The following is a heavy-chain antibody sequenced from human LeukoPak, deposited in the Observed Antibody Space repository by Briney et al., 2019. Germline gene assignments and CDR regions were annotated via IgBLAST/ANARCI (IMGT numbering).Heavy chain of an antibody. CDR3: AKAGDYGDYVPDLNWFDP. CDR2: ISSSGGST. V-gene: IGHV3-23*01. J-gene: IGHJ5*02. D-gene: IGHD4-17*01. CDR1: GFTFSSYA. Sequence: GGSLRLSCAASGFTFSSYAMSWVRQAPGKGLEWVSAISSSGGSTYYADSVKGRFTISRDNSKNTLYLQMNSLRAEDTAVYYCAKAGDYGDYVPDLNWFDPWGQGTLVTVSS.